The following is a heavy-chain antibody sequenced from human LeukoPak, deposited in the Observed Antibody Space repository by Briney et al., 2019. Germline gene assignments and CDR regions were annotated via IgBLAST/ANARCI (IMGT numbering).Heavy chain of an antibody. CDR1: GGPLTSY. CDR2: IFYGGNT. V-gene: IGHV4-59*08. Sequence: SSETLSLTCTVSGGPLTSYWSWIWQPPGEGLEWVGYIFYGGNTNYNPSLKSRVTMSMDTSKNQISLNLSSVTAADTAVYYCARHSSSWHPDYWGQGTLVTVSS. D-gene: IGHD6-13*01. CDR3: ARHSSSWHPDY. J-gene: IGHJ4*02.